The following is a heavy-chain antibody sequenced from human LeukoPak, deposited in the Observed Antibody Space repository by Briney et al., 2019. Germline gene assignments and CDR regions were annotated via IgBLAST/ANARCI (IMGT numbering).Heavy chain of an antibody. CDR2: ISGSGGST. CDR3: AKTLTYYYDSSGYKYYFDY. V-gene: IGHV3-23*01. CDR1: GFTFSSYA. D-gene: IGHD3-22*01. J-gene: IGHJ4*02. Sequence: PGGSLRLSCAASGFTFSSYAMSWVRQAPGKGLEWVSAISGSGGSTYYADSVKGRFTISRDNSKNTLYLQMNSLRAEDTAVYYCAKTLTYYYDSSGYKYYFDYRGQGTLVTVSS.